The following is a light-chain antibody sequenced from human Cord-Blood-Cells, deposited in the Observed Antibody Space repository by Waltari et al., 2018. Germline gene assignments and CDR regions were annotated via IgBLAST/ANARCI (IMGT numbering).Light chain of an antibody. Sequence: SALTQPASVSGSPGQSITISCTGTSSDVGRYNLVSWYQQPPGKAPKLMIYEGSKRPSGVSNRFSGSKSGNTASLTISGLQAEDEADYYCCSYAGSSNWVFGGGTKLTVL. J-gene: IGLJ3*02. V-gene: IGLV2-23*01. CDR1: SSDVGRYNL. CDR2: EGS. CDR3: CSYAGSSNWV.